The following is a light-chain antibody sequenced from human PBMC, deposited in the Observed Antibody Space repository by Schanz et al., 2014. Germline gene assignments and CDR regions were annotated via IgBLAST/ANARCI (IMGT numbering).Light chain of an antibody. Sequence: QSDLTQPPSASGSPGQSVTISCAGTSSDVGAYNYVSWYQQHPGKAPQLMIYEATKRPSGVPDRFSGSKSGNTASLAITGLQADDEAEYYCQSYDTSLSGLLFGGGTKLTVL. CDR1: SSDVGAYNY. V-gene: IGLV2-8*01. J-gene: IGLJ2*01. CDR2: EAT. CDR3: QSYDTSLSGLL.